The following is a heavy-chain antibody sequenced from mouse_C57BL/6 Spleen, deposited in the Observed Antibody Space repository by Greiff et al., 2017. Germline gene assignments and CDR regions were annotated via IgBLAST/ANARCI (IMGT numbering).Heavy chain of an antibody. CDR2: IDPEYGDT. V-gene: IGHV14-1*01. D-gene: IGHD1-1*01. J-gene: IGHJ2*01. CDR3: TTWIITTVVAFDD. CDR1: FFNINYYY. Sequence: VQLQQSGAEPVLPFDSLPSCLPSSFFNINYYYIHLLKQSPEQGLAWIGRIDPEYGDTEYAPKFQGKATMTADTSSNTAYLQLSSLTSEDTAVYYCTTWIITTVVAFDDWGQGTTLTVAS.